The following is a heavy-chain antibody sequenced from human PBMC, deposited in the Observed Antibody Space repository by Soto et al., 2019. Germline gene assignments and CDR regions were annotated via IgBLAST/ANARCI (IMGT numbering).Heavy chain of an antibody. CDR3: AGFFGSGFDY. D-gene: IGHD6-19*01. CDR1: GFTFSTDS. J-gene: IGHJ4*02. Sequence: GGSLRLSCVASGFTFSTDSMNWVRQAPGKGLEWVAHISTSGATRYYADSVKGRFTISRDNAKTSLYLQMDSLRNEDTAVHYCAGFFGSGFDYWRQGTLVTVSS. CDR2: ISTSGATR. V-gene: IGHV3-48*02.